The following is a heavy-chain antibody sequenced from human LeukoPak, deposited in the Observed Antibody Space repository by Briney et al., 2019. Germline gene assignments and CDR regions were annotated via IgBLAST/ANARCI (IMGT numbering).Heavy chain of an antibody. CDR2: VQQMGGET. Sequence: GGSLRLSCAGSGFTFSKSWMVWVRHAPGRGRVGVANVQQMGGETYYVDSVKGRSTISRDNAKNSVYLQMNSLGADDTPVYYCATYSILNARESRYWGQGTLVTVTS. CDR1: GFTFSKSW. J-gene: IGHJ1*01. V-gene: IGHV3-7*01. CDR3: ATYSILNARESRY. D-gene: IGHD4-11*01.